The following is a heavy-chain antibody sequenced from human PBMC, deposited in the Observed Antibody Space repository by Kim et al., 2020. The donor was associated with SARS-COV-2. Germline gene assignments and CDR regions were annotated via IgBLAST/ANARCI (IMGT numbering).Heavy chain of an antibody. Sequence: GGSLRLSCAASGFTFSSYGMHWVRQAPGKGLEWVAVISYDGSNKYYADSVKGRFTISRDNSKNTLYLQMNSLRAEDTAVYYCAKARGYGDFGDYFDYWGQGTLVTVSS. D-gene: IGHD4-17*01. CDR1: GFTFSSYG. CDR2: ISYDGSNK. CDR3: AKARGYGDFGDYFDY. V-gene: IGHV3-30*18. J-gene: IGHJ4*02.